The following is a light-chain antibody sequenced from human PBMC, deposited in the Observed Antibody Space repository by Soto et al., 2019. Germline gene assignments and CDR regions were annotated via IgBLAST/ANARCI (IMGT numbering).Light chain of an antibody. V-gene: IGKV3-15*01. CDR3: QQYNNWPVT. CDR1: QSVSSN. Sequence: EIVMTQSPAPLSVSPGERATLSCRASQSVSSNLAWYQQKPGQAPRLLIYGASTRATGIPARFSGSGSGTEFTLTISSLQSEDFAVYYCQQYNNWPVTFGGGTKVDIK. CDR2: GAS. J-gene: IGKJ4*01.